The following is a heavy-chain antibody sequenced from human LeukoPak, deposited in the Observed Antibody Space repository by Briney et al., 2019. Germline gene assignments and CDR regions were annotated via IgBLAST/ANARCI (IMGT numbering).Heavy chain of an antibody. CDR1: GGSISSYY. CDR3: ARGLGQQLVRGGFDY. D-gene: IGHD6-13*01. V-gene: IGHV4-59*01. J-gene: IGHJ4*02. CDR2: IYYSRST. Sequence: PSETLSLTCTVSGGSISSYYWSWIRQPPGKGLEWIGYIYYSRSTNYNPSLKSRVTISVDTSKNPFSLKLSSVTAADTAVYYCARGLGQQLVRGGFDYWGQGTLVTVSS.